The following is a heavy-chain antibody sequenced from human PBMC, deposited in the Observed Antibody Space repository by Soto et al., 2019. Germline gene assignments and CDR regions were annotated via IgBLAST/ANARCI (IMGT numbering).Heavy chain of an antibody. D-gene: IGHD2-2*01. CDR3: ALIKDCSRTDCYLASFDP. V-gene: IGHV2-26*01. CDR1: GFTFSSSEM. J-gene: IGHJ5*02. Sequence: ESGGGLVQPGGSLRLSCAASGFTFSSSEMNWVRQPSGKGLEWLAHIFSSDDKSYSTSLRSRLTISKDTSRSQVVLTMTNLDTMDSATYYCALIKDCSRTDCYLASFDPWGQGTLVTVSS. CDR2: IFSSDDK.